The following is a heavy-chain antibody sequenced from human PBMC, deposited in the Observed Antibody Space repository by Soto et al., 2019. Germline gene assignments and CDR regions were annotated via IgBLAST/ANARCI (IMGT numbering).Heavy chain of an antibody. Sequence: GGSLRLSCAASGFTFSSYSMNWVRQAPGKGLEWVSSISSSSSYIYYADSVKGRFTISRDNAKNSLYLQMNSLRAEDTAVYYCARDLTGYYTLFDYWGQGTLVTVSS. J-gene: IGHJ4*02. D-gene: IGHD3-9*01. V-gene: IGHV3-21*01. CDR1: GFTFSSYS. CDR2: ISSSSSYI. CDR3: ARDLTGYYTLFDY.